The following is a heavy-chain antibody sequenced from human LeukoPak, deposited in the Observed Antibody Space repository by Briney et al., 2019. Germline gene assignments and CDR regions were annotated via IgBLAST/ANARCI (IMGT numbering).Heavy chain of an antibody. J-gene: IGHJ4*02. CDR3: AKSRLAVAGFFGDY. D-gene: IGHD6-19*01. Sequence: GGSLRLSCAASGFTFSSYAMSWVRQAPGKGLEWVSAISGSGGSTYYADSVKGRFTISRDNSKNTLYLQMNSLGAEDTAVYYCAKSRLAVAGFFGDYWGQGTLVTVSS. CDR1: GFTFSSYA. V-gene: IGHV3-23*01. CDR2: ISGSGGST.